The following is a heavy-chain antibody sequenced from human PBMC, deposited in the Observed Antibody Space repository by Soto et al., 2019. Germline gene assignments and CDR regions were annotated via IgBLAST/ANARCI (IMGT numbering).Heavy chain of an antibody. CDR1: GGSFSGYY. Sequence: QMQLQQWGAGLLKPSETLSLTCGDYGGSFSGYYWSWIRQPPGKGLEWIGEINQSGSTNYNPSLKSRVTISADTSKNQFSLKLTSVTAADTAVYYCASAVMVMESIEVWGQGTTVTVS. D-gene: IGHD5-18*01. J-gene: IGHJ6*02. CDR3: ASAVMVMESIEV. CDR2: INQSGST. V-gene: IGHV4-34*01.